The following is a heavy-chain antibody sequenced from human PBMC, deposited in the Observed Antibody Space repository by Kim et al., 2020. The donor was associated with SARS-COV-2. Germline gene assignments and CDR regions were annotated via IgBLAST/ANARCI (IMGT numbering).Heavy chain of an antibody. D-gene: IGHD1-26*01. CDR3: AASGAEGPLNWFDP. CDR1: GCSISSYY. V-gene: IGHV4-59*01. J-gene: IGHJ5*02. CDR2: IYYSGST. Sequence: SETLSLTCTVSGCSISSYYLSWIRQPPGKGLEWIGYIYYSGSTNYNPSLKSRGTISVDTSKNQFSLKLSSGTAADTTVYYCAASGAEGPLNWFDPWGQGTLVTVSP.